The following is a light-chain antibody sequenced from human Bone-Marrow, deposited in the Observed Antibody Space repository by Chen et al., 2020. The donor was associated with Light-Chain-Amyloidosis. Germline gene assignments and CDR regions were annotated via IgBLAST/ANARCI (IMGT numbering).Light chain of an antibody. Sequence: SYELTQPPSVSVSPGQTARITCSGDDLPTKYAYWYQQKPGQAPGLVIHRDTEGPSGISERFSVSSSGTTATLTISGVQAEDEADYHCQSADSSGTYEVIFGGGTKLTVL. V-gene: IGLV3-25*03. J-gene: IGLJ2*01. CDR2: RDT. CDR3: QSADSSGTYEVI. CDR1: DLPTKY.